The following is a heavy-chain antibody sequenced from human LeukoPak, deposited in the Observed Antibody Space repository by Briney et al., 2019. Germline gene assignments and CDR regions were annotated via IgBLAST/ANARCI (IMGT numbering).Heavy chain of an antibody. CDR3: AREAPSGVYFDN. CDR2: ITTYNGNE. Sequence: ASVKVSCKASGYTFTSHDINWVRQAPGQGLEWMGWITTYNGNENYAHNLQGRVTMTTDTSRSTAYMELRSLTSDDTAVYYCAREAPSGVYFDNWGQGTLVTVSS. V-gene: IGHV1-18*01. J-gene: IGHJ4*02. CDR1: GYTFTSHD. D-gene: IGHD2-8*02.